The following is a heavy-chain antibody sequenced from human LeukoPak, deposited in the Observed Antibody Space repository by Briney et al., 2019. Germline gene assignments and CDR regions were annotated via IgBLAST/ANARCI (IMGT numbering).Heavy chain of an antibody. CDR2: IYYSGST. J-gene: IGHJ4*02. CDR3: ASAYDSSGYYPFDY. D-gene: IGHD3-22*01. Sequence: PSETLSLTCTVSGGSISRSSYYWGWIRQPPGKGLEWIGSIYYSGSTYYNPSLKSRVTISVDTSKNQFSLKLRSVTAAESAVYYCASAYDSSGYYPFDYWGQGTLVTVSS. CDR1: GGSISRSSYY. V-gene: IGHV4-39*01.